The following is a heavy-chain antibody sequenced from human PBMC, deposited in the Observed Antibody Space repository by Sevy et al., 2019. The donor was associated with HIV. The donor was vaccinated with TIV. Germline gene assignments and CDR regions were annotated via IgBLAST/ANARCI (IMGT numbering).Heavy chain of an antibody. V-gene: IGHV3-13*01. J-gene: IGHJ5*02. CDR2: IGTLGDT. D-gene: IGHD2-21*01. CDR1: GFSLSGSD. CDR3: VRGLQTHCDRTACPLDH. Sequence: GGSLRLSCAGYGFSLSGSDMHWVRQPTGKGLEWISSIGTLGDTFYAASVKGRFTISRDNAKSSLYLEMSSLRAGDTALYYCVRGLQTHCDRTACPLDHWGQGTLVTVSS.